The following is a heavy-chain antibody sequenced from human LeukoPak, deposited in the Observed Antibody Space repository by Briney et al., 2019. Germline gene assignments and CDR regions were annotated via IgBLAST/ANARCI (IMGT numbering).Heavy chain of an antibody. CDR1: GFTFSSYG. V-gene: IGHV3-74*01. CDR2: INSDGSTT. Sequence: GGSLRLSCVASGFTFSSYGMHWVRHAPGKGLVWASHINSDGSTTNYADSVRGRFTISRDNAKNTVHLQMISLRAEDTAVYYCARDYNYAIDYWGQRTLVTVSS. J-gene: IGHJ4*02. D-gene: IGHD5-18*01. CDR3: ARDYNYAIDY.